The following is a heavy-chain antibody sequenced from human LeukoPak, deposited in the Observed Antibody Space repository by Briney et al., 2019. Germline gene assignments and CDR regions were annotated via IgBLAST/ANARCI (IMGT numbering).Heavy chain of an antibody. V-gene: IGHV3-23*01. Sequence: SGGSLRLSCAASGFTFSSYAMSWVRQAPGKGLEWVSAIAASGGSTYYADSVKGRFTISRDNSKNTLYLQMSSLRAEDTAVYYCAKAASSGSYGFDCWGQGTLVTVSS. D-gene: IGHD3-10*01. CDR3: AKAASSGSYGFDC. CDR1: GFTFSSYA. CDR2: IAASGGST. J-gene: IGHJ4*02.